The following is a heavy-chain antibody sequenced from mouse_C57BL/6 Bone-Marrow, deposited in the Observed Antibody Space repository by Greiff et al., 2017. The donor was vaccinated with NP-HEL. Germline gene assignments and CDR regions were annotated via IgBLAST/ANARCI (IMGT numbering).Heavy chain of an antibody. CDR2: ISNGGGST. CDR1: GFTFSDYY. V-gene: IGHV5-12*01. Sequence: EVQVVESGGGLVQPGGSLKLSCAASGFTFSDYYMYWVRQTPEKRLEWVAYISNGGGSTYYPDTVKGRFTISRDNAKNTLYLQMSRLKSEDTAMYYCARHGGSGRAMDYWGQGTSVTVSS. J-gene: IGHJ4*01. CDR3: ARHGGSGRAMDY. D-gene: IGHD1-3*01.